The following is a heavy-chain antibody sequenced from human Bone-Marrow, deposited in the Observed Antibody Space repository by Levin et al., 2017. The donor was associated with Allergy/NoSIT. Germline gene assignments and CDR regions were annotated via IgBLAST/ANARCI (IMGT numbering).Heavy chain of an antibody. CDR2: IYYSGTT. CDR3: ARRQPLDYCSGDSCYFFDL. D-gene: IGHD2-15*01. V-gene: IGHV4-39*01. CDR1: GGSISISTFY. Sequence: SETLSLTCTVSGGSISISTFYWGWIRQPPGKTLEWIGTIYYSGTTYYKPSLESRAAISIDTSKNQFSLSLTSVTAADTAVYFCARRQPLDYCSGDSCYFFDLWGRGTLVTVSS. J-gene: IGHJ4*02.